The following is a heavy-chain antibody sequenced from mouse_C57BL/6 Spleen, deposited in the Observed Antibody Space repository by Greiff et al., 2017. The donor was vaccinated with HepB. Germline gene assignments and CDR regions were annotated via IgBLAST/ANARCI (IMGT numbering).Heavy chain of an antibody. CDR3: ARWYDEAMDY. Sequence: QVQLQQPGAELVMPGASVKLSCKASGYTFTSYWMHWVKQRPGQGLEWIGEIDPSDSYTNYNQKFKGKSTLTVDKSSSTAYMQLSSLTSEDSAVYYWARWYDEAMDYWGQGTSVTVSS. V-gene: IGHV1-69*01. CDR1: GYTFTSYW. J-gene: IGHJ4*01. CDR2: IDPSDSYT. D-gene: IGHD2-14*01.